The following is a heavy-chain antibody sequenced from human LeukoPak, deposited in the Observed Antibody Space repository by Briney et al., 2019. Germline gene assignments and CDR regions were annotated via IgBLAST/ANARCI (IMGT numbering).Heavy chain of an antibody. D-gene: IGHD3-22*01. V-gene: IGHV3-48*02. Sequence: PGGSLRLSCAASGFTFSSYTMNWVRQAPGKGLEWHSYISGSSTYIYYADSVKGRFTISRDNAKNSLYLQMNSLRDEDTAVYYCAAGYYSDSGVYYSTFPYWGQGTLVTVSS. J-gene: IGHJ4*02. CDR3: AAGYYSDSGVYYSTFPY. CDR1: GFTFSSYT. CDR2: ISGSSTYI.